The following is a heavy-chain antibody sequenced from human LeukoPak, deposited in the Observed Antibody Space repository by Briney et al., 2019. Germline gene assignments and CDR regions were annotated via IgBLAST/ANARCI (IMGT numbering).Heavy chain of an antibody. CDR2: ISGSGGST. D-gene: IGHD3-22*01. J-gene: IGHJ4*02. CDR1: EFTFSTYA. CDR3: ARDVDYYDSSGIDY. V-gene: IGHV3-23*01. Sequence: GGSLRLSCAASEFTFSTYAVSWVRQAPGKGLEWVSAISGSGGSTYYADSVKGRFTISRDNSKNTLYLQLNSLRAEDTAVYYCARDVDYYDSSGIDYWGQGTLVTVSS.